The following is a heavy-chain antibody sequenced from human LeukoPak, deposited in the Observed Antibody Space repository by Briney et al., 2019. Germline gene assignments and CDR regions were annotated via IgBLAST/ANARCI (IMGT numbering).Heavy chain of an antibody. CDR1: GFSVDGNY. V-gene: IGHV3-66*01. CDR3: ARGGVPAAKDY. D-gene: IGHD2-2*01. J-gene: IGHJ4*02. Sequence: GGSLRLSCEVSGFSVDGNYMTWVRQVPGRGLEWVALIFSGDSTDYPDSVKGRFTISRDNAKNTLYLQMNSLRAEDTAIYYCARGGVPAAKDYWGQGTLVTVSS. CDR2: IFSGDST.